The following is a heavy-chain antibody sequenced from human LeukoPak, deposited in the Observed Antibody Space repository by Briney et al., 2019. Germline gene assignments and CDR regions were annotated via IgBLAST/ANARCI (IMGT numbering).Heavy chain of an antibody. CDR1: GFSFNTCA. V-gene: IGHV3-23*01. J-gene: IGHJ1*01. CDR2: ISGGGRST. Sequence: PGGSLRLSCAASGFSFNTCAMSWVRQAPGKGLEWVSTISGGGRSTDYADSVKGRFPISRDNSKNTLYLQMNSLRAEDTAVYYCAKDPVGRYFDWLYAPQYFQHWGQGTLVTVSS. D-gene: IGHD3-9*01. CDR3: AKDPVGRYFDWLYAPQYFQH.